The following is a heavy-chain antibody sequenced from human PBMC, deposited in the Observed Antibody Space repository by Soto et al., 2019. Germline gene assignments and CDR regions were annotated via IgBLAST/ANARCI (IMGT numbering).Heavy chain of an antibody. CDR1: GGTISSSA. Sequence: QVQLVQSGAEVKKPGSSVKVSCKASGGTISSSAISWVRQAPGQGLEWMGGIIPMFGTANYAQKFQGRVTITADEATNTAYMELSSLRSEATAVYYCARGHSSSWYRLWYYYGMDVWGQGTTVTVSS. V-gene: IGHV1-69*12. D-gene: IGHD6-13*01. CDR3: ARGHSSSWYRLWYYYGMDV. J-gene: IGHJ6*02. CDR2: IIPMFGTA.